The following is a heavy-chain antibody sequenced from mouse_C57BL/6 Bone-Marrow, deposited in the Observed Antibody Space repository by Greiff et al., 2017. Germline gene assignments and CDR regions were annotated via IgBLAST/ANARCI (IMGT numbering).Heavy chain of an antibody. Sequence: VQLQQSGPELVKPGASVKISCKASGYTFTDYYMNWVKQSHGKSLEWIGDINPNNGGTSYNQKFKGKATLTVDKSSSTAYMERRSLTSEDSAVYYCAREGGYPFAYWGQGTLVTVSA. V-gene: IGHV1-26*01. CDR3: AREGGYPFAY. J-gene: IGHJ3*01. CDR1: GYTFTDYY. CDR2: INPNNGGT. D-gene: IGHD2-2*01.